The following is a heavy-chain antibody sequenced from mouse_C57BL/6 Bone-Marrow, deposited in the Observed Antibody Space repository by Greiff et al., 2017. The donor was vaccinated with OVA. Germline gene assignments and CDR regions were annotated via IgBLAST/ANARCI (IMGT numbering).Heavy chain of an antibody. CDR1: GFNIKDDY. Sequence: VQLQQSGAELVRPGASVKLSCTASGFNIKDDYMHWVKQRPEQGLEWIGWIDPENGDTEYASKFQGKATITADPSSNTAYLQLSSLTSEDTAVYYCTTLVAPYYCDYGGQGTTLTVSS. CDR2: IDPENGDT. CDR3: TTLVAPYYCDY. J-gene: IGHJ2*01. V-gene: IGHV14-4*01. D-gene: IGHD1-1*01.